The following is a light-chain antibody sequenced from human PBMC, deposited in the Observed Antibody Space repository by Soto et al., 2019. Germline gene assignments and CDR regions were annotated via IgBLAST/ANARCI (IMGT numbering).Light chain of an antibody. CDR2: EVS. Sequence: QPVLTQPASVSGSPGQSITISCTGTSSDVGGYNYVSWYQQHPGKAPKLMIYEVSNRPSGVSNRFSGSKSGNTASLTISGLQAEDEADYYCSSYTSSNTLVFGTGTKVTVL. V-gene: IGLV2-14*01. CDR3: SSYTSSNTLV. CDR1: SSDVGGYNY. J-gene: IGLJ1*01.